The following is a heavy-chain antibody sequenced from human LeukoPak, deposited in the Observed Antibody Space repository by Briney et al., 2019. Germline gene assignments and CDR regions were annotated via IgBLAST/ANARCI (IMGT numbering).Heavy chain of an antibody. J-gene: IGHJ4*02. CDR1: SGSISSSTW. V-gene: IGHV4-4*02. Sequence: SETLSLTCAVSSGSISSSTWWSWVHQPPGKGLEWIGEINHSGSTHYTPSLKSRVTISVDTSDNKFSLKMISVTAADAAVYYCARAIRGYSYVLDYWGQGTLVTVSS. D-gene: IGHD5-18*01. CDR3: ARAIRGYSYVLDY. CDR2: INHSGST.